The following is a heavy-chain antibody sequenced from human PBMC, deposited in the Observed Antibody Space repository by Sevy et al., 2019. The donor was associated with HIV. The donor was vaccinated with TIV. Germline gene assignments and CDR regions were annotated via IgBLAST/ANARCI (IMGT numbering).Heavy chain of an antibody. J-gene: IGHJ4*02. Sequence: GGSLRLSCADSGFTFSTYGMHWVRQAPGKGLHWVTAISSDGRNKFYAESVKGRFTISRDNSKNTVFLQMNILTTEDTAVYYCATGRGYTYGYDWGQGTLVTVSS. D-gene: IGHD5-18*01. V-gene: IGHV3-30*03. CDR2: ISSDGRNK. CDR1: GFTFSTYG. CDR3: ATGRGYTYGYD.